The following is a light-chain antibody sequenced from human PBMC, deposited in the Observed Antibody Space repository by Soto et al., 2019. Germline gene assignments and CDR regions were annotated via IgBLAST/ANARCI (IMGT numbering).Light chain of an antibody. Sequence: QSALTQPASVSGSPGQSLTISCTGTSSDVGGYNYVSWYQQHPGKAPKLMIYEVSNRPSGVSNRFSGSKSDNTASLTISGLQAEDEADYYCTSYRSGSTPVVFGGGTKLTVL. CDR3: TSYRSGSTPVV. CDR1: SSDVGGYNY. V-gene: IGLV2-14*01. CDR2: EVS. J-gene: IGLJ2*01.